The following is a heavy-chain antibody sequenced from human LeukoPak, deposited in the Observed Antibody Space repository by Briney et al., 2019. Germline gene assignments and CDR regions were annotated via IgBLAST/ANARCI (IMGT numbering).Heavy chain of an antibody. CDR3: ERSGNLDY. CDR1: GFTFSSYW. Sequence: GGSLRLSCAASGFTFSSYWMHWVRQAPGKGLVWVSRIKSDGSSTSYAGSVKGRFTISRDNAKNSLYLQMNSLRAEDTAVYYCERSGNLDYWGQGTLVTVSS. J-gene: IGHJ4*02. D-gene: IGHD4-23*01. V-gene: IGHV3-74*01. CDR2: IKSDGSST.